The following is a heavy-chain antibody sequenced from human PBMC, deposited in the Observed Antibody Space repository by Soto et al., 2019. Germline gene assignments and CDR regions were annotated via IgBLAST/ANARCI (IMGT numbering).Heavy chain of an antibody. CDR2: LTASGHRT. V-gene: IGHV3-23*01. D-gene: IGHD5-12*01. CDR3: AKDVEITVATSFAFDV. Sequence: MQLLESGGGLVQPGQSLTLSCVASGFTFDNYAMAWVRQAPGKGLEWVLSLTASGHRTYSPDSGKGRCSITRDNSKNTVYLQMNRLRTEDTAVYYCAKDVEITVATSFAFDVWGQGTEVTVSS. J-gene: IGHJ3*01. CDR1: GFTFDNYA.